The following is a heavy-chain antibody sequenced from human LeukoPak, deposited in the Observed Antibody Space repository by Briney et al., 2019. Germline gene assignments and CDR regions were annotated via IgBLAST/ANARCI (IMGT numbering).Heavy chain of an antibody. CDR3: ARHGPYYYDSSGYYGPKTPFGY. CDR1: GGSISSYY. Sequence: SETLSLTCTVSGGSISSYYWSWIRQPPGKGLEWIGYIYYSGSTNYNPSLKSRVTISVDTSKNQFSLKLSSVTAADTAVYYCARHGPYYYDSSGYYGPKTPFGYWGQGTLVTVSS. J-gene: IGHJ4*02. V-gene: IGHV4-59*08. CDR2: IYYSGST. D-gene: IGHD3-22*01.